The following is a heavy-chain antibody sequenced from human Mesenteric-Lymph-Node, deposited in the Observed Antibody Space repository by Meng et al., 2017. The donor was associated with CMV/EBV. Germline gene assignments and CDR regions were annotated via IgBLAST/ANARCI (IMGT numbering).Heavy chain of an antibody. D-gene: IGHD3-10*01. Sequence: GESLKISCAASGFTFSSYSMNWVRQAPGKGLEWVSVIYSGGSTYYADSVKGRFTISRDNSKNTLYLQMNSLRAEDTAVYYCARGDWDRGSDYWGQRTLVTVSS. CDR3: ARGDWDRGSDY. J-gene: IGHJ4*02. V-gene: IGHV3-53*01. CDR1: GFTFSSYS. CDR2: IYSGGST.